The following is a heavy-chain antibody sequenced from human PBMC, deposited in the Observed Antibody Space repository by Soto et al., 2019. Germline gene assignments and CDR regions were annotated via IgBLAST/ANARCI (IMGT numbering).Heavy chain of an antibody. J-gene: IGHJ3*02. D-gene: IGHD4-17*01. CDR1: GFMFSTYA. CDR3: AHPRGYGVFDAVDI. Sequence: LRLSCAASGFMFSTYAMNWVRQTPGKGLEWVSAISSSGDSTYYAESVRGRFTISRDNSINTLYLQMRSLRPEDTAVYYCAHPRGYGVFDAVDIWGQGTMVTVSS. V-gene: IGHV3-23*01. CDR2: ISSSGDST.